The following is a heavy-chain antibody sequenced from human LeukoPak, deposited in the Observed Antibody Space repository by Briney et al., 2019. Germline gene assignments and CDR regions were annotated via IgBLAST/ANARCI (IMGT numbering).Heavy chain of an antibody. Sequence: GGSLRLSCAASGFPFSSYEMNWVRQAPGKRLQWVSYISSSGNKIYYAASVKGRFTISRDNAKNSLYLQIDRLRAEDTAVYYCARGQRPQYTSTWDNWFDPWGQGTQVTVSS. D-gene: IGHD2-2*01. V-gene: IGHV3-48*03. CDR1: GFPFSSYE. CDR2: ISSSGNKI. CDR3: ARGQRPQYTSTWDNWFDP. J-gene: IGHJ5*02.